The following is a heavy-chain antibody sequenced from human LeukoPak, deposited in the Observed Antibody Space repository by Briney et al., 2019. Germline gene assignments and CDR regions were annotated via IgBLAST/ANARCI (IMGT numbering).Heavy chain of an antibody. V-gene: IGHV3-23*01. J-gene: IGHJ4*02. CDR3: AKVYSMVRGHPGY. CDR1: GFTFSSYA. CDR2: ISGSGGST. D-gene: IGHD3-10*01. Sequence: GGSLRLSCAASGFTFSSYAMSWVRQAPGKGLEGVSAISGSGGSTYYADSVKGRFTISRDNSKNTLYLQMNSLRAEDTAVYYCAKVYSMVRGHPGYWGQGTLVTVSS.